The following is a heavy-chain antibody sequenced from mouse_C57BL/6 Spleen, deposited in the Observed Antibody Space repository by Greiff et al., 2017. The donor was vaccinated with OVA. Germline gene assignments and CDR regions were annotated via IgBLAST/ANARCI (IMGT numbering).Heavy chain of an antibody. CDR2: ISYDGSN. CDR3: AREGISSRRGAMDY. J-gene: IGHJ4*01. D-gene: IGHD1-3*01. V-gene: IGHV3-6*01. CDR1: GYSITSGYY. Sequence: EVKLMESGPGLVKPSQSLSLTCSVTGYSITSGYYWNWIRQFPGNKLEWMGYISYDGSNNYNPSLKNRISITRDTSKNQFFLKLNSVTTEDTATYYCAREGISSRRGAMDYWGQGTSVTVSS.